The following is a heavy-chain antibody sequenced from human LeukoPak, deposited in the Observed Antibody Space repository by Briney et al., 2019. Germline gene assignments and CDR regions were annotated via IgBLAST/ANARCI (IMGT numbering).Heavy chain of an antibody. CDR1: GGTFSSYA. CDR2: IIPIFGTA. D-gene: IGHD5/OR15-5a*01. CDR3: AFGSRVSTGFDY. V-gene: IGHV1-69*13. J-gene: IGHJ4*02. Sequence: GASVKVSCKASGGTFSSYAISWVRQAPGQGLEWMGGIIPIFGTANYAQKFQGRVTITADESTSTAYMELSSLRSEDTAVYNCAFGSRVSTGFDYWGQGTLVTVSS.